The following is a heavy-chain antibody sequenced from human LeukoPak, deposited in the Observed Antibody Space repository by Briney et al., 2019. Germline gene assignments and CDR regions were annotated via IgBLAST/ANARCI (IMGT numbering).Heavy chain of an antibody. V-gene: IGHV4-39*07. Sequence: SETLSLTCTVSGGSISSSSYYWGWIRQPPGKGLEWIGEINHSGSTNYNPSLKSRVTISVDTSKNQFSLKLSSVTAADTAVYYCARFNLWFGPTDAFDIWGQGTMVTVSS. CDR3: ARFNLWFGPTDAFDI. CDR2: INHSGST. J-gene: IGHJ3*02. CDR1: GGSISSSSYY. D-gene: IGHD3-10*01.